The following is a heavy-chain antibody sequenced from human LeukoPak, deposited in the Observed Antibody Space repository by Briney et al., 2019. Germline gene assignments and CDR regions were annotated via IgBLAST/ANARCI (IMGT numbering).Heavy chain of an antibody. D-gene: IGHD2-2*01. Sequence: GASVKVSCKGSGYTFTGYYMHWVRQAPGQGLEWMGWINPNSGGTNYAQKFQGRVTMTRDTSISTAYMELSRLRSDDTAVYYCARDLVPAAPKVRDYWGQGTLVTVSS. J-gene: IGHJ4*02. CDR1: GYTFTGYY. CDR2: INPNSGGT. V-gene: IGHV1-2*02. CDR3: ARDLVPAAPKVRDY.